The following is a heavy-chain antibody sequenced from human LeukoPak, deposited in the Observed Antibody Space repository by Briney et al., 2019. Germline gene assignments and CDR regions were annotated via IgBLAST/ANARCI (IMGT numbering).Heavy chain of an antibody. CDR1: GFTFSNYW. D-gene: IGHD6-13*01. CDR3: ARGYYSSSRFDS. J-gene: IGHJ4*02. Sequence: GGSLRLSCAASGFTFSNYWMHWVRQGPGKGLVWVSRINSDGSSTNYADSVKGRFTISRDNAENTLYMRMNSLRPEDTAVYYCARGYYSSSRFDSWGQGTLVTVSS. CDR2: INSDGSST. V-gene: IGHV3-74*01.